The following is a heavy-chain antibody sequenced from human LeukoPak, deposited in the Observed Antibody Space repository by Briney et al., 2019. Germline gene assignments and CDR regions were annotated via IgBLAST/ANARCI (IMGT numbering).Heavy chain of an antibody. J-gene: IGHJ4*02. D-gene: IGHD6-13*01. CDR1: GYTITSYD. CDR2: MNPNSGNT. V-gene: IGHV1-8*01. Sequence: ASVKVSCKASGYTITSYDINWVRQATGQGLEWMGWMNPNSGNTGYAQKFQGRVTMTRNTSISTAYMELSSLRSEDTAVYYCARAAAADYYFDYWGQGTLVTVSS. CDR3: ARAAAADYYFDY.